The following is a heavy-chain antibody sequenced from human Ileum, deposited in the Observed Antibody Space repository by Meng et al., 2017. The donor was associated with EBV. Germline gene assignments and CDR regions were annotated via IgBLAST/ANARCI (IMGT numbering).Heavy chain of an antibody. V-gene: IGHV4-4*02. CDR1: GGSSSSSNW. Sequence: HLQGSGPGRVKPSGAMSRPGAVSGGSSSSSNWWSWVRQPPGKGLEWIGEIYHSGTTNYNPSLKSRVTISVDKSKNQFSLNLSSVPAADTAVYYCARVGQWLPIDYCGQGTLVTVSS. D-gene: IGHD6-19*01. CDR3: ARVGQWLPIDY. J-gene: IGHJ4*02. CDR2: IYHSGTT.